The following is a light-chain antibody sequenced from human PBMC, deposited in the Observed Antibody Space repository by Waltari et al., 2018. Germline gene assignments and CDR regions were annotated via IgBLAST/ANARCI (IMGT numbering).Light chain of an antibody. J-gene: IGLJ2*01. Sequence: QSALTQPASVSGSPGQSITIPCTGTNSDIGYYNYVSWYQQHPGKAPKLLIFDVTRWSSGVSHRFSGSKSGNTASLTISGLQAEDEADYYCASYTNINTVIFGGGTKVTVL. CDR1: NSDIGYYNY. CDR2: DVT. CDR3: ASYTNINTVI. V-gene: IGLV2-14*03.